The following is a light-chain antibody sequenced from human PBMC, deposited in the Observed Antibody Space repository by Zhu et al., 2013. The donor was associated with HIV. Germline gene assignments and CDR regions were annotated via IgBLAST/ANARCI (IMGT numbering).Light chain of an antibody. CDR3: HQYATSPLT. Sequence: EIVLTQSPGTLSLSPGESATLSCRASPSASTSYFAWYQVKPGQPPRLLIYRASSRATGIPDRFSGSGSGTDFTLTISRLEPEDFAVYYCHQYATSPLTFGGGTKVEIK. J-gene: IGKJ4*01. CDR2: RAS. V-gene: IGKV3-20*01. CDR1: PSASTSY.